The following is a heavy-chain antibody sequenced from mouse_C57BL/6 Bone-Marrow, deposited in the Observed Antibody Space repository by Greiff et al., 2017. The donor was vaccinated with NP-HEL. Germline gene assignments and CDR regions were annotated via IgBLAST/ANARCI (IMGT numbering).Heavy chain of an antibody. D-gene: IGHD1-1*01. V-gene: IGHV5-17*01. CDR3: ARRGYYYGRDAMDY. J-gene: IGHJ4*01. CDR1: GFTFSDYG. Sequence: EVQLVESGGGLVKPGGSLKLSCAASGFTFSDYGMHWVRQAPEKGLEWVAYISSGRSTIYYADTVKGRFTISRDNAKNTLFLQMTSMRSEDTAMYYCARRGYYYGRDAMDYWGQGTSVTVSS. CDR2: ISSGRSTI.